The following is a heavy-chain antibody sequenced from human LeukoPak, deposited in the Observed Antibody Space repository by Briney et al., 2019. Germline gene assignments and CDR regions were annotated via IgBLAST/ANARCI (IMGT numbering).Heavy chain of an antibody. CDR3: ARLGVGGYYYYYYYMDV. CDR1: GGSISSYY. J-gene: IGHJ6*03. D-gene: IGHD3-16*01. Sequence: SETLSLTCTVSGGSISSYYWGWIRQPPGKGLEWIGYIYTSGGTNYNPSLKSRVTISVDTSKNQFSLKLSSVTAADTAVYYCARLGVGGYYYYYYYMDVWGKGTTVTVSS. V-gene: IGHV4-4*09. CDR2: IYTSGGT.